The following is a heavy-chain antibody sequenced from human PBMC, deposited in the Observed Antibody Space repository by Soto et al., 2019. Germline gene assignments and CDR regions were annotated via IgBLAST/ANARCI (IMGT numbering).Heavy chain of an antibody. CDR3: ARDCSGGSCYPGMDV. J-gene: IGHJ6*02. CDR1: GFPFTNYW. D-gene: IGHD2-15*01. V-gene: IGHV3-21*01. Sequence: QVVESGGGLVPPGGSLRLSCAASGFPFTNYWMNWVRQTPGKRLEWLSSISSSGYIFSTDSVRGRFTISRDNAKNSVYLQINSLRAEDTAVYFCARDCSGGSCYPGMDVWGQGTTVTVSS. CDR2: ISSSGYI.